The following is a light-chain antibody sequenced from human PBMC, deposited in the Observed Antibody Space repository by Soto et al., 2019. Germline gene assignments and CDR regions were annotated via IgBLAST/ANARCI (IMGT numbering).Light chain of an antibody. Sequence: DLQMTQSPSSVSASVGDSLTITCRASQGITSWVAWYQHKPGRAPKLLIYAACRLQSGVPSRYSGSGSGTDFTLTISSLQPEDFGTYYCQQTSSFPLTLGGGTKVEIK. CDR3: QQTSSFPLT. V-gene: IGKV1-12*01. CDR1: QGITSW. J-gene: IGKJ4*01. CDR2: AAC.